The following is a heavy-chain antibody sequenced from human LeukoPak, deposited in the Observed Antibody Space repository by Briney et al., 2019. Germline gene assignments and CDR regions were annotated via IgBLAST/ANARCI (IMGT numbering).Heavy chain of an antibody. CDR3: ARQITMGIAAPATTSNWFDP. CDR2: IYRGDSDT. D-gene: IGHD6-13*01. V-gene: IGHV5-51*01. CDR1: GYSFTSCW. J-gene: IGHJ5*02. Sequence: GESLKISCKGSGYSFTSCWIVWVRRMPGKGVEGMVIIYRGDSDTRYNPSFQGGVTISSGKSVNTAYIQWSSLKASDTAMYYCARQITMGIAAPATTSNWFDPWGHGTLVTVSS.